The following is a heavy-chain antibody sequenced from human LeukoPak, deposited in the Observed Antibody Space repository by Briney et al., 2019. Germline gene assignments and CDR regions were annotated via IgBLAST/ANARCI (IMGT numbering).Heavy chain of an antibody. CDR2: ISSSSSYI. J-gene: IGHJ4*02. D-gene: IGHD3-3*01. CDR1: GFTFSSYS. V-gene: IGHV3-21*01. Sequence: GGSLRLSCAASGFTFSSYSMNWVRQAPGKGLEWVSSISSSSSYIYYADSVKGRFTISRDNAKNSLYLQMNSLRAEDTAVYYCARGPPAPYYDFWSGYPYYFDYWGQGTLVTVSS. CDR3: ARGPPAPYYDFWSGYPYYFDY.